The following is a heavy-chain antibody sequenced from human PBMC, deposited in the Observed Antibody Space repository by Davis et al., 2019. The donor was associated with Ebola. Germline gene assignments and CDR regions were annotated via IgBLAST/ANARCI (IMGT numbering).Heavy chain of an antibody. CDR3: ARPVVAGIDY. CDR2: ISSSSGTI. V-gene: IGHV3-48*04. Sequence: GESLKISCAASGFTYSSYSMNWVRQAPGKGLEWVSYISSSSGTIYYADSVKGRFTISRDNAKNSLYLQMNSLRAEDTAVYYCARPVVAGIDYWGQGTLVTVSS. D-gene: IGHD6-19*01. J-gene: IGHJ4*02. CDR1: GFTYSSYS.